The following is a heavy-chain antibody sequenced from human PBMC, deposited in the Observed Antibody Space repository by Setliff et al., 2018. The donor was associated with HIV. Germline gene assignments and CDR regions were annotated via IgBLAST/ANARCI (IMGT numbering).Heavy chain of an antibody. V-gene: IGHV4-34*01. CDR3: AREPNWGTVTTYAYFYSMDV. CDR1: GGSFSGSY. CDR2: INHSGTT. D-gene: IGHD4-17*01. J-gene: IGHJ6*03. Sequence: PSETLSLTCNVSGGSFSGSYWSWVRQPPGKGLEWIGEINHSGTTSYNPSLRSRVIISVDMSNNQSSLKLKSVAAADTGVYYCAREPNWGTVTTYAYFYSMDVWGKGTTVTVSS.